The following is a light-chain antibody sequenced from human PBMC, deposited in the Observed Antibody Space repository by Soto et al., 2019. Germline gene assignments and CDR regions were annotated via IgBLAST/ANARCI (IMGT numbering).Light chain of an antibody. CDR1: QGISNY. V-gene: IGKV1-27*01. CDR2: AAS. Sequence: DIQMTQSPSSLSASVGDRVTITCRASQGISNYLAWYQQKPGKVPKLLIYAASTLQSGVPSRFSGSGSGTDFTLTFSSLQPEDVATYYCQKYNSALTFGGGTKVEIK. J-gene: IGKJ4*01. CDR3: QKYNSALT.